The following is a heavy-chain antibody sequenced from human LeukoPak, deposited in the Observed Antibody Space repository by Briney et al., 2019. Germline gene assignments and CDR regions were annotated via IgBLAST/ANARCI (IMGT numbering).Heavy chain of an antibody. Sequence: ASVKVSCKASGYTFTTYGVTWVRQAPGQGLEWMGWISTNNGNTNYAQKLQGRVTLTTDTSTSTAYMELRSPRSDDTAVYYCARGTYFDYWGQGTLVTVSS. CDR2: ISTNNGNT. CDR3: ARGTYFDY. V-gene: IGHV1-18*01. J-gene: IGHJ4*02. D-gene: IGHD1-1*01. CDR1: GYTFTTYG.